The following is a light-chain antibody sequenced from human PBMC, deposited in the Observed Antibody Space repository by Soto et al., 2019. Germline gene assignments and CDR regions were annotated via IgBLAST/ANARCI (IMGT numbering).Light chain of an antibody. CDR1: HDISTW. CDR2: AAS. Sequence: DIQMTQSPSSVSASVGDRVTISCRASHDISTWLAWYQQKPGKAPKLLIYAASRLQSGVPSRFSGSGSGTDFTLTISSLQPEDFAIYYCHRADSFPRTFGPGTKVDI. CDR3: HRADSFPRT. J-gene: IGKJ3*01. V-gene: IGKV1-12*01.